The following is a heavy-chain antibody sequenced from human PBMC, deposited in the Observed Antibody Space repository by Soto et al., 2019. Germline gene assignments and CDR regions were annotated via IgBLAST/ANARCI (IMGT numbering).Heavy chain of an antibody. CDR1: GFTFSRYW. Sequence: EVQLVESGGGLVQPGGSLRLSCAASGFTFSRYWMHWVRQAPGKGLVWVSRINSDGSSTSYADSVKGRFTISRDNAKNTLYLQMNGLRAEDTAVYYCARDSGGYYEPLFDYWGQGTLVTVSS. J-gene: IGHJ4*02. CDR2: INSDGSST. CDR3: ARDSGGYYEPLFDY. V-gene: IGHV3-74*01. D-gene: IGHD3-22*01.